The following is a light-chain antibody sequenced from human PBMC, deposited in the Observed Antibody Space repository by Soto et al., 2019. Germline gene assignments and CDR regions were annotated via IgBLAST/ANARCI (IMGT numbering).Light chain of an antibody. CDR1: QSVSSY. V-gene: IGKV3-11*01. CDR2: DAS. CDR3: QQRSNWPPLT. Sequence: EIVLTQSPATLSLSPGERATLSCRASQSVSSYLAWYQQKPGQAPRLLIYDASNRATGIPARFSGSGSGTDFTLTISSLEPEDSAIYYCQQRSNWPPLTFGGGTKVAIK. J-gene: IGKJ4*01.